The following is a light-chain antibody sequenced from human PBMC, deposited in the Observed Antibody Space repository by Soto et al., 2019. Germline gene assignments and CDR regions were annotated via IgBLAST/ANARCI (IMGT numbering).Light chain of an antibody. CDR2: GAS. Sequence: DIVMTQSPLSLPVTPGEPASISCRASQSVSNNYLAWYQQKPGQAPRLLIYGASTRATGIPARFSGSGSGTEFTLTISSLQSEDFAVYYCQQYNNWPRTFGQGTKVDIK. V-gene: IGKV3-15*01. CDR1: QSVSNN. J-gene: IGKJ1*01. CDR3: QQYNNWPRT.